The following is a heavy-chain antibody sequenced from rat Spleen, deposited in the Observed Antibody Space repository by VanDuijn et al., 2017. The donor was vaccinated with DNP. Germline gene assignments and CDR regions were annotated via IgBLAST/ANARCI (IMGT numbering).Heavy chain of an antibody. V-gene: IGHV2-1*01. CDR1: GFSLTSNS. Sequence: QVQLKESGPGLVQPSQTLSLTCTVSGFSLTSNSVHWVRQPPGKGLEWVGAIWTGGSTDYNSALKSRLSINRDISKSQVFLKMHSLQTEDTATYYCARGIPDFDYWGQGVMVTVSS. CDR2: IWTGGST. D-gene: IGHD2-2*01. CDR3: ARGIPDFDY. J-gene: IGHJ2*01.